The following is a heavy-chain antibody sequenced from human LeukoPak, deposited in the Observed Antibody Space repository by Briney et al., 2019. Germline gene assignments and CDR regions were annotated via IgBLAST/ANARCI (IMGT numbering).Heavy chain of an antibody. CDR2: ISYDGSNK. Sequence: PGRSLRLSCAASGFTFSSYAMHWVRQAPGKGLEWVAVISYDGSNKYYADSVKGRFTISRDNSKNTLYLQMNSLRAEDTAVYYCARDGIVVVPAHKEENYYYYYYYMDVWGKGTTVTVSS. CDR1: GFTFSSYA. CDR3: ARDGIVVVPAHKEENYYYYYYYMDV. J-gene: IGHJ6*03. V-gene: IGHV3-30*04. D-gene: IGHD2-2*01.